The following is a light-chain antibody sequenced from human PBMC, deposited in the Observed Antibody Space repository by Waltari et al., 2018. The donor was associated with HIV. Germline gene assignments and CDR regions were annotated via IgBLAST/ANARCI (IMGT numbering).Light chain of an antibody. CDR3: AAWDDILSGWV. J-gene: IGLJ3*02. V-gene: IGLV1-40*01. CDR1: TSNIGAVYD. Sequence: QSVLTQPPSVSGAPGQRVTISCTGNTSNIGAVYDVHWYQQLPGRAPKLLVYSNSNRPSGVPDRFSGSKSGTSASLDVSGLRSEDEANYICAAWDDILSGWVFGGGTKLTVL. CDR2: SNS.